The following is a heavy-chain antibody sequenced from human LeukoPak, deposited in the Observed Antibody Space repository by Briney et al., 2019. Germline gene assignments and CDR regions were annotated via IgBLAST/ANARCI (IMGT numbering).Heavy chain of an antibody. CDR2: IYSGGST. Sequence: GGSLRLSCAASGFTVSSNYMSWVRQAPWKGLEWVSVIYSGGSTYYADSVKGRFTISRDNSKNTLYLPMNSLRAEDTAVYYCATDQLWGPGDWNERSYAFDIWGQGTMVTVSS. CDR1: GFTVSSNY. D-gene: IGHD1-1*01. J-gene: IGHJ3*02. V-gene: IGHV3-66*02. CDR3: ATDQLWGPGDWNERSYAFDI.